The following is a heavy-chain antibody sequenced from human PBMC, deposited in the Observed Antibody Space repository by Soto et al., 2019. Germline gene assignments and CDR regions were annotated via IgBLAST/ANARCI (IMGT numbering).Heavy chain of an antibody. J-gene: IGHJ6*02. CDR3: ASGEYYDFWSGYWGYYGMDV. V-gene: IGHV1-46*01. CDR1: GYTFTSYY. D-gene: IGHD3-3*01. Sequence: ASVKVSCKASGYTFTSYYMHWVRQAPGQGLEWMGLINPNSGSTSYAQKLQGRVTMTTDTSTSTAYMELRSLRSDDTAVYYCASGEYYDFWSGYWGYYGMDVWGQGTTVTVSS. CDR2: INPNSGST.